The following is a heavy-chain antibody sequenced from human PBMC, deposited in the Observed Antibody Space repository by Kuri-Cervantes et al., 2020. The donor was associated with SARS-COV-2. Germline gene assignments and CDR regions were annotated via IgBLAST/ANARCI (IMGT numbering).Heavy chain of an antibody. CDR1: GFTFSSYS. Sequence: ETLSLTCAASGFTFSSYSMNWVRQAPGKGLEWVSYIRSSSSTIYYAGSVKGRFTISRDNAKNSLYQQMNSLRDEDTAVYYCAKDLGYSSDGRDEHWGQGTLVTVSS. D-gene: IGHD6-19*01. V-gene: IGHV3-48*02. CDR3: AKDLGYSSDGRDEH. J-gene: IGHJ1*01. CDR2: IRSSSSTI.